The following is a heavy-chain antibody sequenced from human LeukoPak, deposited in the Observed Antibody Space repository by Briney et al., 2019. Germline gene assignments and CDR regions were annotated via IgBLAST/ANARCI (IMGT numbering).Heavy chain of an antibody. Sequence: GGSLTLSCAASGFSFSSYAMQWVRQAPGKGLEWVAVISHDGSNKYNADSVKGRFTISRDNSKNTVSLQMNSLRAEDTALYYCARSTRSILGANTYYNYMDVWGKGTTVTVSS. CDR2: ISHDGSNK. CDR3: ARSTRSILGANTYYNYMDV. V-gene: IGHV3-30*01. J-gene: IGHJ6*03. CDR1: GFSFSSYA. D-gene: IGHD1-26*01.